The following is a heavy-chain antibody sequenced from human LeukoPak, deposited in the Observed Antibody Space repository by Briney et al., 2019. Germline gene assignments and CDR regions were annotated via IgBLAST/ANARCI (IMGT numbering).Heavy chain of an antibody. J-gene: IGHJ4*02. CDR3: ATWAIFGVVMNFDY. D-gene: IGHD3-3*01. CDR1: GYTRTELS. CDR2: FDPEDGET. Sequence: ASVKVSCKVSGYTRTELSMHWVRQAPGKGLEWMGGFDPEDGETIYAQKFQGRVTMTEDTSTDTAYMELSSLRSEDTAVYYCATWAIFGVVMNFDYWGQGTLVTVSS. V-gene: IGHV1-24*01.